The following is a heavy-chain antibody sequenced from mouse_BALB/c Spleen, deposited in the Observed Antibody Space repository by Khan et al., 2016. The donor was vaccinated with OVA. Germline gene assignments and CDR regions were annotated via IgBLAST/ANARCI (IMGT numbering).Heavy chain of an antibody. Sequence: VQLKESGTVLARPGASVKMSCKASGYSFNSYLIHWVKQRPGQGLEWIGDIYPGNSDTRYNQKFKDKAKLTSGTSASTAYMELSSLTNEDSAVYYCTKGGFSSFAYWGQGTLVTVSA. CDR1: GYSFNSYL. V-gene: IGHV1-5*01. CDR2: IYPGNSDT. CDR3: TKGGFSSFAY. J-gene: IGHJ3*01. D-gene: IGHD1-3*01.